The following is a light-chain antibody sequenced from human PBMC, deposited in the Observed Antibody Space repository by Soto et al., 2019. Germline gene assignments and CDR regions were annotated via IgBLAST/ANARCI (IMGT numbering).Light chain of an antibody. J-gene: IGKJ2*01. V-gene: IGKV3-20*01. Sequence: EIVLTQSPGTLSLSPGARATLSCRASQSVSSSYLAWYQKKPGQAPRLLIYGASSRATGIPDRFSGSGSGTDFTLTISRLEPEDFAVYYCQQYGSSPPYTFGQGTKLEIK. CDR2: GAS. CDR1: QSVSSSY. CDR3: QQYGSSPPYT.